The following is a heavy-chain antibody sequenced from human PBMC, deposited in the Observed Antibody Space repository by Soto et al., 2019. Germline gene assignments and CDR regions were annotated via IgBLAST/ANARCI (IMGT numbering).Heavy chain of an antibody. V-gene: IGHV3-23*01. D-gene: IGHD3-10*01. CDR2: ISGSGGST. Sequence: GGSLRLSCAASGFTFSSYAMSWVRQAPGKGLEWVSAISGSGGSTYYADSVKGRFTISRDNSKNTLYLQMNSLRAEDTAVYYCAKDFSYGSGSYYKRSYYYYGMDVWGQGTTVTVSS. CDR3: AKDFSYGSGSYYKRSYYYYGMDV. J-gene: IGHJ6*02. CDR1: GFTFSSYA.